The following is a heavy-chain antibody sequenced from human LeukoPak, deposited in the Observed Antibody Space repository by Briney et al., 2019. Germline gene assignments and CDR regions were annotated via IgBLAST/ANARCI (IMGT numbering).Heavy chain of an antibody. Sequence: ASVKVSCKASGYTFTSYDINWMRQATGQGLEWMGGIIPIFGTANYAQKFQGRVTITADESTSTAYMELSSLRSEDTAVYYCARVLVVVTTEAYYYYYGMDVWGQGTTVTVSS. J-gene: IGHJ6*02. CDR1: GYTFTSYD. CDR3: ARVLVVVTTEAYYYYYGMDV. CDR2: IIPIFGTA. V-gene: IGHV1-69*13. D-gene: IGHD2-21*02.